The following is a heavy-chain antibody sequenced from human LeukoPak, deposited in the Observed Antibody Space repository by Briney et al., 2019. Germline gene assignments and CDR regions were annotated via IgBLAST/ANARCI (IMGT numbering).Heavy chain of an antibody. CDR2: IYYSGST. D-gene: IGHD6-13*01. J-gene: IGHJ3*02. Sequence: SETLSLTCTVSGGSISSSSYYWGWIRQPPGKGLEWIGSIYYSGSTYYNPSLKSRVTISVDTSKNQFSLKLSSVTAADTAVYYCAREGIAAAGTPGFAFDIWGQGTMVTVSS. V-gene: IGHV4-39*07. CDR1: GGSISSSSYY. CDR3: AREGIAAAGTPGFAFDI.